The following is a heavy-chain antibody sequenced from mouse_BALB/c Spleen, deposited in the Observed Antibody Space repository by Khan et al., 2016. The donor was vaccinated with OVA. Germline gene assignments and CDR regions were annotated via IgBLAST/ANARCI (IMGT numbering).Heavy chain of an antibody. CDR2: VSSLAYNF. CDR1: GFTFSDYG. Sequence: EVELVASGGGLVQPGGSRKLSCAASGFTFSDYGMAWVRQAPGKGPEWVAFVSSLAYNFYYADTVTGRFTISRENAKNTLYLEMSSLRSEDTAMYYCVRGGKGGFAYWGQGTLVTVSA. V-gene: IGHV5-15*02. J-gene: IGHJ3*01. CDR3: VRGGKGGFAY.